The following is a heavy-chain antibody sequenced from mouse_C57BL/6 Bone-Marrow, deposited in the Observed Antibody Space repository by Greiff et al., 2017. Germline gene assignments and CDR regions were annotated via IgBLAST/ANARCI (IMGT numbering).Heavy chain of an antibody. CDR3: ARRDEPDY. V-gene: IGHV5-6*02. CDR1: GFTFSSYG. Sequence: EVMLVESGGDLVKPGGSLKLSCAASGFTFSSYGMSWVRQTPDKRLEWVATISSGGSYTYYPDSVKGRFTLSRDNAKNTLYLQMSSLKSEDTAMYSCARRDEPDYWGQGTTLTVSS. J-gene: IGHJ2*01. CDR2: ISSGGSYT.